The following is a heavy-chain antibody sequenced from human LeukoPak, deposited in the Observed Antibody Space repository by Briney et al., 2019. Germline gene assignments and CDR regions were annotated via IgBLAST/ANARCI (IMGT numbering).Heavy chain of an antibody. J-gene: IGHJ4*02. CDR3: AKAEPGPDY. V-gene: IGHV3-30*18. CDR1: GFTFSSYG. D-gene: IGHD1-1*01. CDR2: ISYDGSNK. Sequence: GRSLRLSCAASGFTFSSYGMHWARQAPGKGLEWVAVISYDGSNKYYADSVKGRFTISRDNSKNTLYLQMNSLRAEDTAVYYCAKAEPGPDYWGQGTLVTVSS.